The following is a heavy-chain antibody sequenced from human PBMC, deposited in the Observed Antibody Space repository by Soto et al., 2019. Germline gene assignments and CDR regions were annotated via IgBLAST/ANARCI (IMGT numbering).Heavy chain of an antibody. CDR2: IYYSGST. J-gene: IGHJ4*02. D-gene: IGHD4-17*01. CDR3: ARAYGDYVFDY. V-gene: IGHV4-61*01. Sequence: SETLSLTCTVSGGSISTCCFYWAWIRQPPGKGLEWIGYIYYSGSTNYNPSLKSRVTISVDTSKNQFSLKLSSVTAADTAVYYCARAYGDYVFDYWGQGTLVTVSS. CDR1: GGSISTCCFY.